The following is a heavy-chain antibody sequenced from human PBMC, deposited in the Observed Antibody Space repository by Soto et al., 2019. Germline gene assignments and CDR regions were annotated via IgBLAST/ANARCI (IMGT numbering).Heavy chain of an antibody. D-gene: IGHD4-17*01. V-gene: IGHV3-30*02. J-gene: IGHJ4*02. CDR3: ARDMTTHFDY. Sequence: GSLRLSCAASGFTFSDCGMHWVRQAPGKGLEWVAFIRYDGGDKYYPDSVKGRFTISRDNSKNTVYLQMNSLRAEDTGVYYCARDMTTHFDYWGQGTLVTVSS. CDR2: IRYDGGDK. CDR1: GFTFSDCG.